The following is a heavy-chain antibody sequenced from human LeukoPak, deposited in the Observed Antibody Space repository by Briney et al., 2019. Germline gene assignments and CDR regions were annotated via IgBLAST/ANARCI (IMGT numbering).Heavy chain of an antibody. D-gene: IGHD1-1*01. CDR2: IYHDGNT. J-gene: IGHJ4*02. CDR3: ARGVQPMLAANTLRY. V-gene: IGHV3-53*01. Sequence: PGGSLRLSCAASGFTVGTHDLTWVPQAPGKGLEWVSVIYHDGNTHYADSVQGRFTTSRDNSKNTLYLRMNSLRADDTAVYYCARGVQPMLAANTLRYWGQGTLVTVSS. CDR1: GFTVGTHD.